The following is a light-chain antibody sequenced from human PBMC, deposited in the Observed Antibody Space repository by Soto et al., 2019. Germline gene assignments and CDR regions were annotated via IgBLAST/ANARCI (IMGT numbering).Light chain of an antibody. V-gene: IGKV3-20*01. CDR2: GAS. J-gene: IGKJ1*01. Sequence: EIVLTQSPGTLSLSPGEKATLSCRASQSVSNNYFAWYQQKPGQAPRLLIYGASSRATGIPASFSSSGSGTDFTLTISRLEPEDFALYYYQQYLTSPTSTFGQGTKVEI. CDR3: QQYLTSPTST. CDR1: QSVSNNY.